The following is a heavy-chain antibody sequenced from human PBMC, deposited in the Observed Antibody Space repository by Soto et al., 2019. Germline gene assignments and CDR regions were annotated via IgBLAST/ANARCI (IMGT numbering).Heavy chain of an antibody. Sequence: EVQLVESGGGLVKPGGSLRLSCAASGFTFSSYSMNWVRQAPGKGLEWVSSISSSSSYIYYADSVKGGFTISRDNDKNSLFNQIMSLQPEEKAVYYCAGAPPVAHLLMIKKYYYYYYMDVWSKGTTVTVSS. CDR2: ISSSSSYI. J-gene: IGHJ6*03. CDR3: AGAPPVAHLLMIKKYYYYYYMDV. V-gene: IGHV3-21*06. D-gene: IGHD3-16*01. CDR1: GFTFSSYS.